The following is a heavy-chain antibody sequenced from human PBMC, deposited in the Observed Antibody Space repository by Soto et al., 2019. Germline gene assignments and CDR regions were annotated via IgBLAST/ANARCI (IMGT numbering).Heavy chain of an antibody. J-gene: IGHJ3*02. D-gene: IGHD1-26*01. Sequence: QVQLVQSGAEVKKPGSSVKVSCKASGDTFSSYAISWVRQAPGQGLEWMGGIIPIFGTANYAQKFQGRVTITEDESTSTAYMELRSLRSEDRAVYYCARTGMMRTGSAAFDIWGQGTMVTVSS. CDR1: GDTFSSYA. CDR2: IIPIFGTA. CDR3: ARTGMMRTGSAAFDI. V-gene: IGHV1-69*12.